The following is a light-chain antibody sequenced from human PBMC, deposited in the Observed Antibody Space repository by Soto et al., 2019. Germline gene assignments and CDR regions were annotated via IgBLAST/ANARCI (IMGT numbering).Light chain of an antibody. CDR3: HQYVSSPPWT. CDR1: QSVSSSY. V-gene: IGKV3-20*01. CDR2: GAS. Sequence: EIVLTQSPGTLSLSPGERATLSCRASQSVSSSYLAWYQQKTGQAPRLLIYGASSRATGIPDRFSGSGSGTDVTLTIIRREPDDFAVDYCHQYVSSPPWTFGEGTKVEIK. J-gene: IGKJ1*01.